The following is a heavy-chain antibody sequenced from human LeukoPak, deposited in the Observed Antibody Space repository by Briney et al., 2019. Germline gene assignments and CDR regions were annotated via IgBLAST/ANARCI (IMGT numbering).Heavy chain of an antibody. CDR3: VKGRSGTLYYFDY. D-gene: IGHD3-10*01. J-gene: IGHJ4*02. Sequence: PGGSLRLSCAASGFTVSSNYTSWVRQAPGKGLEWVSVIYSGGSTYYADSVKGRFTISRDNPKNTVYLQMNSLRAEDTALYYCVKGRSGTLYYFDYWGQGTLVTVSS. V-gene: IGHV3-53*01. CDR2: IYSGGST. CDR1: GFTVSSNY.